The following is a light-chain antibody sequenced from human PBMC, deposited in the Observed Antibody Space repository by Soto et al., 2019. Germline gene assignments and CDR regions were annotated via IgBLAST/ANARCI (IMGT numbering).Light chain of an antibody. Sequence: DIQMTQSPSSLSASVGDRVTITCRASQGICTFLNWYHKKSGKAPKLLIYAASSLQSVVPSRFSGSGSGTDFTLTISSLQPEDSATYYCQQSYSTPPTFGQGTRLEIK. CDR1: QGICTF. J-gene: IGKJ5*01. V-gene: IGKV1-39*01. CDR2: AAS. CDR3: QQSYSTPPT.